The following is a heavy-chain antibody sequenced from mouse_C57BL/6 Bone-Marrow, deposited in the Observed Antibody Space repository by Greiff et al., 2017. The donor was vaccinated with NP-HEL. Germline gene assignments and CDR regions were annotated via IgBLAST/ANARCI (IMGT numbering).Heavy chain of an antibody. CDR3: ARDRGEAWFAY. V-gene: IGHV5-4*01. J-gene: IGHJ3*01. Sequence: EVNLVESGGGLVKPGGSLKLSCAASGFTFSSYAMSWVRQTSEKRLEWVATISDGGSYTYYPDNVKGRFTISRDNAKNNLYLQMSHLKSEDTAMYYCARDRGEAWFAYWGQGTLVTVSA. CDR1: GFTFSSYA. CDR2: ISDGGSYT. D-gene: IGHD3-1*01.